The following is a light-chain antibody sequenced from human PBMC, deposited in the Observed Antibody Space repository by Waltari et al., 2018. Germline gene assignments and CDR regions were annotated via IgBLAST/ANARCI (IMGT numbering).Light chain of an antibody. CDR2: YND. J-gene: IGLJ2*01. CDR3: AVWDDSLSGWV. Sequence: QSVLTQNASVSEAARKSVTISWSGSSSNIGRNSVSWYQQVPETAPKVLIYYNDRRASGVSDRFSGSKSGTSASLAITGLQTEDEADYYCAVWDDSLSGWVFGGGTRLTVL. V-gene: IGLV1-36*01. CDR1: SSNIGRNS.